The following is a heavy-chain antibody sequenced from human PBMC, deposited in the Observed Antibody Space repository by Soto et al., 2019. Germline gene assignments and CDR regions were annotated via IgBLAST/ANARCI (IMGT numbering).Heavy chain of an antibody. Sequence: SETLSLTCTVSGGSISSGGYYWSWIRQHPGKGLEWIGYIYHSGGTLYNPSLKNRVSISVDKSKNQFSLKLTSVTAADTAVYYCARDQLEGNWFDPWGQGVLVTVSS. CDR3: ARDQLEGNWFDP. CDR2: IYHSGGT. D-gene: IGHD1-1*01. CDR1: GGSISSGGYY. V-gene: IGHV4-31*03. J-gene: IGHJ5*02.